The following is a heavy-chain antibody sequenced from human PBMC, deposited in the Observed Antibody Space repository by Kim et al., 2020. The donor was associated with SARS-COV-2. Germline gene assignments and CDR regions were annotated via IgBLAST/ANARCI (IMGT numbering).Heavy chain of an antibody. CDR1: GFSFNTFN. J-gene: IGHJ3*01. V-gene: IGHV3-48*02. D-gene: IGHD3-10*01. CDR2: IGTTIGSI. CDR3: TRGFRGSGCWSPFDL. Sequence: GGSLRLSCTASGFSFNTFNFNWVRQAPGKGLEWVSYIGTTIGSIYYADSVMGRFTISRDNANNALFLQMNSLRDEETAVCYCTRGFRGSGCWSPFDLWGQGTMNTVSA.